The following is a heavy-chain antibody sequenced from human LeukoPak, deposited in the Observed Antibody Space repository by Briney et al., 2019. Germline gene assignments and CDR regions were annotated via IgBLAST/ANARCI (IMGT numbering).Heavy chain of an antibody. CDR2: ISGSGAST. D-gene: IGHD1-26*01. CDR3: AKDVGKWESLHFFDY. J-gene: IGHJ4*02. V-gene: IGHV3-23*01. CDR1: GFTFSTNA. Sequence: PGGSLRLSCLTSGFTFSTNAMSWVRKAPGKGLEWLSGISGSGASTYYADSVTGRFTISRDNSRNTLYLQMNSLRGDDTAVYYCAKDVGKWESLHFFDYWGQGTLVTVSS.